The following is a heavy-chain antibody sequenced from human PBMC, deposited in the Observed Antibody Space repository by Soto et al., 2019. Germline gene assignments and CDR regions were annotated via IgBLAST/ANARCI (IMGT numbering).Heavy chain of an antibody. D-gene: IGHD5-18*01. CDR2: IDAGNGNT. J-gene: IGHJ6*02. CDR3: ARARNTYGSPLYGKDF. V-gene: IGHV1-3*01. Sequence: ASVKVSCKASGYTFTSYPTHWVRQAPGQRLEWMGWIDAGNGNTKYSQKFRGRVTFTTDTSASTAYMDLSSLRSEDTAVYYCARARNTYGSPLYGKDFWGPGTTVTVSS. CDR1: GYTFTSYP.